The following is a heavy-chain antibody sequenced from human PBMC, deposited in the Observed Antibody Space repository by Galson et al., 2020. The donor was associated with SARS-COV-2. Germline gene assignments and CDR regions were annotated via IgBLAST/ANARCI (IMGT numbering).Heavy chain of an antibody. CDR3: AREYYYDSSGYSNWFDP. CDR1: AGSISSGGYY. D-gene: IGHD3-22*01. V-gene: IGHV4-31*03. J-gene: IGHJ5*02. Sequence: SETLSLTCTVSAGSISSGGYYWSWIRQHPGKGLEWIGYIYYSGTTYYNPSLKSRVTISVDTSKNQFSLKLSSVTAVDTAVYYCAREYYYDSSGYSNWFDPWGQGTLVTVSS. CDR2: IYYSGTT.